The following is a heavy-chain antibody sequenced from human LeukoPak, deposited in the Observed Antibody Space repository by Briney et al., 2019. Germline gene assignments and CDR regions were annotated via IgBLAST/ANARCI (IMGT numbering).Heavy chain of an antibody. CDR1: GGSISSYY. D-gene: IGHD2-21*01. CDR3: AQIGYYYGMDV. Sequence: SETLSLTCTVSGGSISSYYWSWVRQPAGKGLEWIGRIYTSGSTNYNPSLKSRVIMSVDTSKSQFSLKLSSVTAADTAVYYCAQIGYYYGMDVWGQGTTVTVSS. V-gene: IGHV4-4*07. J-gene: IGHJ6*02. CDR2: IYTSGST.